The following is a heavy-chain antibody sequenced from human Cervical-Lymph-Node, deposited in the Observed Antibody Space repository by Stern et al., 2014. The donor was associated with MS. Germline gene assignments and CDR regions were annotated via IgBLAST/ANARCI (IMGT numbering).Heavy chain of an antibody. CDR2: TYYRSKWYN. CDR1: GDSVSSNSAA. Sequence: QVQLMQSGPGLVKPSQTLSLTCAISGDSVSSNSAAWNWIRQSPSRGLEWLGRTYYRSKWYNDYAVSVKSRITNNPDTSKNQFSLQLNSGTPEDTAVYYCARDSPDTAMVNYWYFDLWGRGTLVTVSS. V-gene: IGHV6-1*01. CDR3: ARDSPDTAMVNYWYFDL. D-gene: IGHD5-18*01. J-gene: IGHJ2*01.